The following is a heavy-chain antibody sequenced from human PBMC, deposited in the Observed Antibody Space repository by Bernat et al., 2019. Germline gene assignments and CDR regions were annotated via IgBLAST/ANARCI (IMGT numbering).Heavy chain of an antibody. Sequence: QVQLVQSGAEVKKPGASVKVSCKASGYTFTSYGISWVRQAPGQGLEWWGWISAYNGNTNYAQKLQGRVTMTTDTSTSTAYMELRSLRSDDTAVYYCARVSDSVWVRISYYFDYWGQGTLVTVSS. D-gene: IGHD3-16*01. CDR1: GYTFTSYG. CDR2: ISAYNGNT. J-gene: IGHJ4*02. CDR3: ARVSDSVWVRISYYFDY. V-gene: IGHV1-18*01.